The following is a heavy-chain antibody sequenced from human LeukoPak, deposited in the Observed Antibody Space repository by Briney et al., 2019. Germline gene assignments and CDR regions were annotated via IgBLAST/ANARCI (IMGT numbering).Heavy chain of an antibody. CDR2: IYYSGTA. J-gene: IGHJ3*02. D-gene: IGHD1-1*01. Sequence: SETLSLTCTVSGGSISSSSYYWGWIRQPPGKGLEWIGSIYYSGTAYYNPSLKSRVTISVDTSKNQFSLKLSSVTATDTAVYYCARRTTGTHADAFDIWGQGTKVTVSS. V-gene: IGHV4-39*01. CDR3: ARRTTGTHADAFDI. CDR1: GGSISSSSYY.